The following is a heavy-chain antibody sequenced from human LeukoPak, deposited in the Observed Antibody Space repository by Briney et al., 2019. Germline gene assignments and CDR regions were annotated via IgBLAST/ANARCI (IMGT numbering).Heavy chain of an antibody. CDR1: GYSLTSYW. D-gene: IGHD3-10*01. V-gene: IGHV5-51*01. Sequence: GESLKISCKGSGYSLTSYWIGWVRQMPGKGLEWMGIIYPGDSDTRYSPSFQGQVTISADKSTSTAYLQWSSLKASDTAMYYCARHSYYGSGSYYNVDYWGQGTLVTVSS. J-gene: IGHJ4*02. CDR2: IYPGDSDT. CDR3: ARHSYYGSGSYYNVDY.